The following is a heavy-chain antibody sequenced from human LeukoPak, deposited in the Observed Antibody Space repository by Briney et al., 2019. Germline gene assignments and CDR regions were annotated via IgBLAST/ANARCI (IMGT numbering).Heavy chain of an antibody. CDR1: GFIFNQYC. Sequence: SGGSLRLSCGASGFIFNQYCMGWVRQAPGMGPEWVSYISTSGGSTYYSASAKGRFTISRDNARNSLFLQLRRLTAEDTAVYYCARDPRGDFVWGHRFDYWGQGVLVTVSS. CDR3: ARDPRGDFVWGHRFDY. CDR2: ISTSGGST. D-gene: IGHD3-16*01. J-gene: IGHJ4*02. V-gene: IGHV3-11*01.